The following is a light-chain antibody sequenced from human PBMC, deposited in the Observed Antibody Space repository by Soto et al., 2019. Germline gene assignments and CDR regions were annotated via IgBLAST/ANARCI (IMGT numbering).Light chain of an antibody. V-gene: IGKV3-20*01. Sequence: EIVLTQSPGTLSLSPGERATLSCRASQSVSSSYLAWYQQKPGQAPRLLIYGASSRATGIPDRVSGSGSGTDLTLTISRLEPGDFAVYYCQQYGSSPLTFGPGTKVDIK. CDR2: GAS. CDR3: QQYGSSPLT. J-gene: IGKJ3*01. CDR1: QSVSSSY.